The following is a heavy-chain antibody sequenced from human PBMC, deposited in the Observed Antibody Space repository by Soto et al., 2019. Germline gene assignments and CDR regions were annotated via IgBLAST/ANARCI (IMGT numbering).Heavy chain of an antibody. CDR2: IYYSGNT. CDR1: GGSISTYY. V-gene: IGHV4-59*01. J-gene: IGHJ6*02. CDR3: ARLGGSGSYYRDRYYYGMDV. D-gene: IGHD3-10*01. Sequence: SETLSLTCTVSGGSISTYYWSWIRQPPGKGLEWIGYIYYSGNTYYNPSLKSRVTMSVDTSRNQLLLQLNSVTAADTAVYYCARLGGSGSYYRDRYYYGMDVLFRGTTVT.